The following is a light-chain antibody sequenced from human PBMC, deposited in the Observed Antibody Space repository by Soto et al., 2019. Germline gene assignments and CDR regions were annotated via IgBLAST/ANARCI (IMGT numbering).Light chain of an antibody. CDR3: SSYTSISTGA. V-gene: IGLV2-14*01. CDR1: SSDVGGYNY. CDR2: EVS. Sequence: QSALTQPASVSGSPGQSITISCTGTSSDVGGYNYVSWYQQHPGKAPKLMIYEVSNRPSGVSNRFSGSKSGNTASLTISGLQAEDEADYYCSSYTSISTGAFGRGTKLTVL. J-gene: IGLJ3*02.